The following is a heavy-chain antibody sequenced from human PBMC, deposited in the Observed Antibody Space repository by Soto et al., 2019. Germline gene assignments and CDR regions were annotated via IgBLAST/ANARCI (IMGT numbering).Heavy chain of an antibody. Sequence: PGGSLRLSCAASGFTFSSYAMSWVRQAPGKGLEWVSAISGSGGSTYYADSVKGRFTISRDNSKNTLYLQMNSLRAEDTAVYYCASPALLHLGELSGYFDYWGQGTLVTVSS. V-gene: IGHV3-23*01. CDR3: ASPALLHLGELSGYFDY. CDR1: GFTFSSYA. J-gene: IGHJ4*02. CDR2: ISGSGGST. D-gene: IGHD3-16*02.